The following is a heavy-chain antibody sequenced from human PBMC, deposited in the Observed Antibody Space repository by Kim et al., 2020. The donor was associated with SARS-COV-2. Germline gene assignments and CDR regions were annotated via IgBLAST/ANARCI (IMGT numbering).Heavy chain of an antibody. D-gene: IGHD3-3*01. CDR1: GFTFSSYG. V-gene: IGHV3-33*01. CDR3: ARAPLAVFGVVPYYYYGMDV. CDR2: IWYDGSNK. Sequence: GGSLRLSCAASGFTFSSYGMHWVRQAPGKGLEWVAVIWYDGSNKYYADSVKGRFTISRDNSKNTLYLQMNSLRAEDTAVYYCARAPLAVFGVVPYYYYGMDVWGQGTTVTVSS. J-gene: IGHJ6*02.